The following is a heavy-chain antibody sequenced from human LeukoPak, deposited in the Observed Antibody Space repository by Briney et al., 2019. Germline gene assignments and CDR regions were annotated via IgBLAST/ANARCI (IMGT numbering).Heavy chain of an antibody. D-gene: IGHD5-12*01. CDR2: IHTSEST. V-gene: IGHV4-61*02. CDR3: GRVGYGGYGIVDY. J-gene: IGHJ4*02. Sequence: SETLSLTYTVSGASISSGSDYWTWIRQPAGKGLEWIGRIHTSESTIYNPSLKNRVSISVDRSTNQFSLKLNSVTAADSALYYCGRVGYGGYGIVDYWGQGTLVTVSS. CDR1: GASISSGSDY.